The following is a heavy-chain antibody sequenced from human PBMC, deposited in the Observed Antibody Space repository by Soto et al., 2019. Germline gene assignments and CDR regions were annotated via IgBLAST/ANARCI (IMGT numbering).Heavy chain of an antibody. J-gene: IGHJ4*02. D-gene: IGHD3-22*01. CDR2: IWYDGSNK. Sequence: PGGSLRLSCAASGFTFSSYGMHWVRQAPGKGLEWVAVIWYDGSNKYYADSVKGRFTISRDNSKNTLYLQMNSLRAEDTAAYYCARDSTYYYDSSGYYTLWGQGTLVTVSS. CDR1: GFTFSSYG. V-gene: IGHV3-33*01. CDR3: ARDSTYYYDSSGYYTL.